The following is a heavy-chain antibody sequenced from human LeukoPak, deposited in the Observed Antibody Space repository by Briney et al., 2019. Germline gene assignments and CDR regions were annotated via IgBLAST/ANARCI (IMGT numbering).Heavy chain of an antibody. V-gene: IGHV3-23*01. CDR1: GFTFSSNA. D-gene: IGHD3-22*01. CDR2: ITAGGDTT. Sequence: GGSLRLSCAASGFTFSSNAMTWVRQAPGQGLECVSAITAGGDTTYYADSVKGRFTISRDNSRNTLYLQLNALRAEDTAVYYCAKAYGSNGYYQLPIDFWGQGTLVTVSS. CDR3: AKAYGSNGYYQLPIDF. J-gene: IGHJ4*02.